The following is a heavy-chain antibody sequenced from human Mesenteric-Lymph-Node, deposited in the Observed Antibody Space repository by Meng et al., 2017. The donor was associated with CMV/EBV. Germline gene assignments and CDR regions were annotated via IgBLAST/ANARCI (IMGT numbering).Heavy chain of an antibody. CDR3: ARVGYSSGWRSYYYYGMDV. CDR1: GFIFSSYA. J-gene: IGHJ6*02. Sequence: GGSLRLSCAASGFIFSSYAMHWVRQAPGKGLEWVANIKQDGSEKYYVDSVKGRFTISRDNAKNSLYLQMNSLRAEDTAVYYCARVGYSSGWRSYYYYGMDVWGQGTTVTVSS. V-gene: IGHV3-7*01. CDR2: IKQDGSEK. D-gene: IGHD6-19*01.